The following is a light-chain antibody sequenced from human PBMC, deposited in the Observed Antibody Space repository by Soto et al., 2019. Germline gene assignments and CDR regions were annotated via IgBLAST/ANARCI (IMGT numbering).Light chain of an antibody. CDR2: KAS. V-gene: IGKV1-5*03. CDR1: QSVSSN. CDR3: QQYNSWYT. J-gene: IGKJ2*01. Sequence: MTQSPATLSVSPGERATLSCRASQSVSSNLAWYQQKPGKAPKFLIYKASSLESGVPSRFSGSGSGTEFTLTISSLQPDDFATYYCQQYNSWYTFGQGTKLEIK.